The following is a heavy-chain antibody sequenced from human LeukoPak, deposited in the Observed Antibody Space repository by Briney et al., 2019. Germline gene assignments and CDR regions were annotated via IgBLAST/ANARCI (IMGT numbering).Heavy chain of an antibody. CDR3: ARGVGYSGYDRGWYYFDY. J-gene: IGHJ4*02. D-gene: IGHD5-12*01. Sequence: SVKVSCKASGGTFSSYGINWVRQAPGQGLEWKGGIIPVLGTANYAQKFQGRVTITADESTSTGYMELSGLRSEDTAVYYCARGVGYSGYDRGWYYFDYWGQGTLVTVSS. CDR2: IIPVLGTA. V-gene: IGHV1-69*13. CDR1: GGTFSSYG.